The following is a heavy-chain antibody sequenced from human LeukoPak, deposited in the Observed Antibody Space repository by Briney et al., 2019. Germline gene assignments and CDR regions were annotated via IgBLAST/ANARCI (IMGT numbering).Heavy chain of an antibody. V-gene: IGHV3-21*01. J-gene: IGHJ3*02. D-gene: IGHD3-22*01. CDR1: GFTFSSYS. CDR2: ISSSSSYI. CDR3: ARAEDYYDSSGSYLDAFDI. Sequence: GGSLRLACAASGFTFSSYSMNWVRQAPGKGLEWVSSISSSSSYIYYADSVKGRFTISRDNAKNSLYLQMNSLRAEDTAVYYCARAEDYYDSSGSYLDAFDIWGQGTMVTVSS.